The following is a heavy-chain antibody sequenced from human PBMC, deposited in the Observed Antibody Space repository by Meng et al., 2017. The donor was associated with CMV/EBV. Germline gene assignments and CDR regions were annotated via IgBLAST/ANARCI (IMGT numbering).Heavy chain of an antibody. J-gene: IGHJ6*02. CDR1: VGTFSSYA. V-gene: IGHV1-69*05. D-gene: IGHD3-10*01. Sequence: SVMVSCKASVGTFSSYAISWVRQAPGQGLGWMGGIIPIFSTANYAQKFQGRVTITTDESTSTAYMELSSLRSEDTAVYYCARDYNLGPYYYGMDVWGQGTTVTVSS. CDR3: ARDYNLGPYYYGMDV. CDR2: IIPIFSTA.